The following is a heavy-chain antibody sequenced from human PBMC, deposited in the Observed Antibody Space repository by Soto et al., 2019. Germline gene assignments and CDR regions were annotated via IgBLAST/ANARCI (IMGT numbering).Heavy chain of an antibody. CDR2: IYYSGST. J-gene: IGHJ5*02. CDR1: GGSISSGGYY. CDR3: AKSQIAARPFKRGPHP. D-gene: IGHD6-13*01. V-gene: IGHV4-31*03. Sequence: SETLSLTCTVSGGSISSGGYYWSWIRQHPGKGLEWIGYIYYSGSTYYNPSLKSRVTISVDTSKNQFSLKLSSVTAADTAVYYCAKSQIAARPFKRGPHPWGQEPLVT.